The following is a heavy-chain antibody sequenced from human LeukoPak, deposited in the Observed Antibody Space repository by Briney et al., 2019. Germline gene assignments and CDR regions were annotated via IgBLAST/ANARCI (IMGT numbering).Heavy chain of an antibody. J-gene: IGHJ4*02. CDR3: AKGGYYDFWSGFQNYYYFDY. V-gene: IGHV3-30*18. CDR1: GFTVTDYR. D-gene: IGHD3-3*01. Sequence: GGSLRLSCAASGFTVTDYRIHWVRQAPGKGLEWVAIMSYDGTNKNYADSVKGRFTISRDNSKNTLYLQMNSLRAEDTAVYYCAKGGYYDFWSGFQNYYYFDYWGQGTLVTVSS. CDR2: MSYDGTNK.